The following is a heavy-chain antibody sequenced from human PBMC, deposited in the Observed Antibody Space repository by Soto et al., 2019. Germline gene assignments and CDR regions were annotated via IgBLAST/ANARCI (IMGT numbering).Heavy chain of an antibody. CDR1: GFTFSSYS. CDR2: IKTKPDDGTI. D-gene: IGHD1-1*01. V-gene: IGHV3-15*01. Sequence: GGSLRLSCAASGFTFSSYSMKWVRQAPGKGLEWVGRIKTKPDDGTIDYAAPVRGRFPISRDDSKNTLYLQMTSLTPDDTGVYYCTTSNLGVDFWGPGTLVTVSS. CDR3: TTSNLGVDF. J-gene: IGHJ4*02.